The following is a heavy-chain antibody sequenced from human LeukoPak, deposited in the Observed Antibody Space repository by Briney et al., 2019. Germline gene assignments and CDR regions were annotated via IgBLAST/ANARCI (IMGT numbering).Heavy chain of an antibody. D-gene: IGHD1-26*01. CDR1: GYTFTGYY. CDR2: INPNSGGT. CDR3: ATDLNVGATRFWYFDL. V-gene: IGHV1-2*02. Sequence: ASVKVSCKASGYTFTGYYMHWVRQAPGQGLEWMGWINPNSGGTNYAQKFQGRVTMTEDTSTDTAYMELSSLRSEDTAVYYCATDLNVGATRFWYFDLWGRGTLVTVSS. J-gene: IGHJ2*01.